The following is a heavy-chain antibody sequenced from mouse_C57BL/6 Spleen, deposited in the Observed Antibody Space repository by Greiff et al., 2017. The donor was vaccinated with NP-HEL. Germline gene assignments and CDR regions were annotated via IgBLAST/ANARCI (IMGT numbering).Heavy chain of an antibody. V-gene: IGHV5-15*01. CDR2: ISNLAYSI. J-gene: IGHJ4*01. CDR3: ARHGETIRSGAMDY. CDR1: GFTFSDYG. D-gene: IGHD1-1*01. Sequence: EVQRVESGGGLVQPGGSLKLSCAASGFTFSDYGMAWVRQAPRKGPEWVAFISNLAYSIYYADTVTGRFTISRENAKNTLYLEMSSLRSEDTAMYYCARHGETIRSGAMDYWGQGTSVTVSS.